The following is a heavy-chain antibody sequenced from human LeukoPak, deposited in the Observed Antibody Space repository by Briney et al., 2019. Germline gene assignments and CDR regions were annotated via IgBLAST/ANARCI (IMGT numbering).Heavy chain of an antibody. D-gene: IGHD4/OR15-4a*01. V-gene: IGHV4-59*01. CDR3: ARYSMELDYYYYYMDV. CDR2: IYYSGST. J-gene: IGHJ6*03. CDR1: GGSISSYY. Sequence: PSETLSLTCTVSGGSISSYYWSWIRQPPGKGLEWIGYIYYSGSTNYNPSLKSRVTISVDTSKNQFSLKLSSVTAADTAVYYCARYSMELDYYYYYMDVWGKGTTVTVSS.